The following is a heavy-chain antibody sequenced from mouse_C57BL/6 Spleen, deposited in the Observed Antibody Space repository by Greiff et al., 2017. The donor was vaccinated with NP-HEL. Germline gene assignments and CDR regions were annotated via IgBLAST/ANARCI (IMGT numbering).Heavy chain of an antibody. V-gene: IGHV1-53*01. Sequence: VQLQQSGTELVKPGASVKLSCKASGYTFTSYWMHWVKQRPGQGLEWIGNINPSNGGTNYNEKFKSKATLTVDKSSSTAYIQRSSLTSEDSAVYYCARGEVYDGYYGGFAYWGQGTLVTVSA. CDR3: ARGEVYDGYYGGFAY. CDR1: GYTFTSYW. D-gene: IGHD2-3*01. CDR2: INPSNGGT. J-gene: IGHJ3*01.